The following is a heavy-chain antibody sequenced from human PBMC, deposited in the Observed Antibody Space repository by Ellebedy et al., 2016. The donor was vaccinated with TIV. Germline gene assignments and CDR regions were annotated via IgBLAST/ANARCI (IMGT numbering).Heavy chain of an antibody. D-gene: IGHD6-13*01. CDR3: AVPGKAAAGTIVPLFDY. J-gene: IGHJ4*02. CDR2: ISYDGSNK. V-gene: IGHV3-30-3*01. Sequence: PGGSLRLSCAASGFTFSSYAMHWVRQAPGKGLEWVAVISYDGSNKYYADSVRGRFTISRDNSKNTLYLQMNSLRAEDTAVYYCAVPGKAAAGTIVPLFDYWGQGTLVTVSS. CDR1: GFTFSSYA.